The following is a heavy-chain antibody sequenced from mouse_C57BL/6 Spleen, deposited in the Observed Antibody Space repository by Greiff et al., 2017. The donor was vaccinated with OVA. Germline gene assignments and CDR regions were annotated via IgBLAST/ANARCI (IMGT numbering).Heavy chain of an antibody. Sequence: DVQLVESGGDLVKPGGSLKLSCAASGFTFSSYGMSWVRQTPDKRLEWVATISSGGSYTYYPDSVKGRFTISRDNAKNTLYLQMSSLKSEDTAMYYCASLRDYWGQGTSVTVSS. CDR3: ASLRDY. CDR1: GFTFSSYG. V-gene: IGHV5-6*01. CDR2: ISSGGSYT. J-gene: IGHJ4*01.